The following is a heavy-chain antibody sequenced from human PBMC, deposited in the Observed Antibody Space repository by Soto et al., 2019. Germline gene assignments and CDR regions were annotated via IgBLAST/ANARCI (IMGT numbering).Heavy chain of an antibody. V-gene: IGHV3-23*01. CDR1: GFTFSSYA. CDR3: ATHFDTGCPDY. D-gene: IGHD6-19*01. J-gene: IGHJ4*02. CDR2: ISGSGGST. Sequence: EVQLLESGGGLVQPGGSLRLSCAASGFTFSSYALSWVRQAPGKGLEWVSIISGSGGSTFYTDSVKGRCTISRDNSKNTLYLQMNNLSAEDTAVYYCATHFDTGCPDYWGQGTLVTVSS.